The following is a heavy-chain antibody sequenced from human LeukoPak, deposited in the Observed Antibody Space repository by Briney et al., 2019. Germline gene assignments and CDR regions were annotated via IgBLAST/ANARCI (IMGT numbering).Heavy chain of an antibody. Sequence: KVGESLKISCKGSGYSFTSYWIGWVRQMPGKGLEWMGIIYPGDSDTRYSPSFQGQVTISADKSISTAYLQWSSLKASDTAMYYCARVANSYDFWSGYYYYYYMDVWGKGTTVTVSS. CDR2: IYPGDSDT. CDR1: GYSFTSYW. CDR3: ARVANSYDFWSGYYYYYYMDV. V-gene: IGHV5-51*01. J-gene: IGHJ6*03. D-gene: IGHD3-3*01.